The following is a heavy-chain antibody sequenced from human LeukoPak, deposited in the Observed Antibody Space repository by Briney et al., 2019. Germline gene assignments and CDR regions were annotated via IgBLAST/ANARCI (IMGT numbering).Heavy chain of an antibody. CDR1: GFTFSSYS. Sequence: GGSLRLSCAASGFTFSSYSMNWVRQAPGKGLEWVSSISSSSSYIYYADSVKGRFTISRDNAKNSLYLQMNSLRAEDTAVYYCARGPNHRQQLVVWFDPWGQGTLVAVSS. D-gene: IGHD6-13*01. CDR3: ARGPNHRQQLVVWFDP. J-gene: IGHJ5*02. V-gene: IGHV3-21*01. CDR2: ISSSSSYI.